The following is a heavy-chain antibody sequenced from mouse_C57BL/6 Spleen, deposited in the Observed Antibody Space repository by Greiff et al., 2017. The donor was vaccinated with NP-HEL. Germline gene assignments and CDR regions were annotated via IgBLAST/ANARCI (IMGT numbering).Heavy chain of an antibody. V-gene: IGHV3-6*01. CDR3: ARGYGSHWYFDV. CDR2: ISYDGSN. J-gene: IGHJ1*03. Sequence: EVKLMESGPGLVKPSQSLSLTCSVTGYSITSGYYWNWIRQFPGNKLEWMGYISYDGSNNYNPSLKNRISITRDTSKNQFFLKLNSVTTEDTATYYCARGYGSHWYFDVWGTGTTVTVSS. CDR1: GYSITSGYY. D-gene: IGHD1-1*01.